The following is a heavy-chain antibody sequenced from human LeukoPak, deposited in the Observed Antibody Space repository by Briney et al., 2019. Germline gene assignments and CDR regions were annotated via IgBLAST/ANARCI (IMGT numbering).Heavy chain of an antibody. CDR2: INAGNGNT. CDR3: FVVVVAAYFIWFDP. D-gene: IGHD2-15*01. CDR1: GYTFTSYA. Sequence: GASVKVSCKASGYTFTSYAMHWVRQAPGQRLEWMGWINAGNGNTKYSQKFQGRVTITRDTSASTAYMELSSLRSEDTAVYYCFVVVVAAYFIWFDPWGQGTLVTVSS. J-gene: IGHJ5*02. V-gene: IGHV1-3*01.